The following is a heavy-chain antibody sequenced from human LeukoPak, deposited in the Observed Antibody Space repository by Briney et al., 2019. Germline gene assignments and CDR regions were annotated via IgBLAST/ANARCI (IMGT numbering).Heavy chain of an antibody. J-gene: IGHJ5*02. CDR2: INPNSGGT. V-gene: IGHV1-2*02. CDR3: AREDRLRLGAPSGNWFDP. Sequence: GASVKVSCKASGYTFTCYYMHWVRQAPGQGLEWMGWINPNSGGTNYAQKFQGRVTMTRDTSISTAYMALSRLRSDDTAVYYCAREDRLRLGAPSGNWFDPWGQGTLVTVSS. CDR1: GYTFTCYY. D-gene: IGHD3-16*01.